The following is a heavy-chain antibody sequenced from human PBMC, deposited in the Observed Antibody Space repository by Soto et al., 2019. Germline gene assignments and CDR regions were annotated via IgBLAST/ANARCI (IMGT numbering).Heavy chain of an antibody. J-gene: IGHJ3*02. CDR3: ASSMITFGGVIAYAFDI. Sequence: ASVKVSCXASGYTFTSYGISGVRQAPGQGLEWMGWISAYNGNTNYAQKLQGRVTMTTDTSTSTAYMELRSLRSDDTAVYYCASSMITFGGVIAYAFDIWGQGTMVTVSS. D-gene: IGHD3-16*02. CDR2: ISAYNGNT. CDR1: GYTFTSYG. V-gene: IGHV1-18*01.